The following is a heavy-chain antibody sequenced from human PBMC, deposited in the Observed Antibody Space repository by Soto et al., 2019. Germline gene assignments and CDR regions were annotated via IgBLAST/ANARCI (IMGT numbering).Heavy chain of an antibody. CDR2: IRSKAYGVTT. Sequence: GGSLLLSCTASGFTFGDYAMSWVRQAPGKGLEWVGFIRSKAYGVTTEYAASVKGRFTISRDDSKSIAYLQMNSLKTEDTAVYYCTRDPSYDSSAIAAFDIWGQGTMVTVSS. V-gene: IGHV3-49*04. J-gene: IGHJ3*02. CDR3: TRDPSYDSSAIAAFDI. CDR1: GFTFGDYA. D-gene: IGHD3-22*01.